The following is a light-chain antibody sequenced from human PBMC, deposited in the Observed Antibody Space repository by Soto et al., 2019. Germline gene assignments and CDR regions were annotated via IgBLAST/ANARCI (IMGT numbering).Light chain of an antibody. CDR3: QSNYNGQSRVV. CDR1: SSNIGAGYD. J-gene: IGLJ3*02. CDR2: RNT. V-gene: IGLV1-40*01. Sequence: QSVLMQPPSVSGAPGQTVTISCTGSSSNIGAGYDVHWYRQIPGKAPKLLIYRNTNRPSGVPDRFSGSKSDTSASLAITGLQSEDEADYYCQSNYNGQSRVVFGGGTKLTVL.